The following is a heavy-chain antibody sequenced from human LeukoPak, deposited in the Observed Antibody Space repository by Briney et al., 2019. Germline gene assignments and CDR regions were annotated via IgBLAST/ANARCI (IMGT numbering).Heavy chain of an antibody. CDR3: ARDLRYFDWLLRTVLDY. CDR2: ISAYNGNT. J-gene: IGHJ4*02. D-gene: IGHD3-9*01. Sequence: GASVKVSCKASGYTFTSYGISWVRQAPGQGLEWMGWISAYNGNTNYAQKLQGRVTMTTDTSTSTAYMELRSLRSDDTAVYYCARDLRYFDWLLRTVLDYWGQGTLVTVSS. CDR1: GYTFTSYG. V-gene: IGHV1-18*04.